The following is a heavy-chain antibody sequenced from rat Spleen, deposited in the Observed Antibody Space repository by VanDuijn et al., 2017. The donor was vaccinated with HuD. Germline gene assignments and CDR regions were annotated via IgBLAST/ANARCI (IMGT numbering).Heavy chain of an antibody. D-gene: IGHD5-1*01. CDR1: GFTFSDYF. CDR3: TTENCWFAY. CDR2: ISFDGTAT. J-gene: IGHJ3*01. Sequence: EVQLVESNGGLVQPGRSLRLSCAASGFTFSDYFMAWVRQAPTKGPEWVASISFDGTATYYRDSVRGRFTISRDDTKSSLYLKMNSLRSEDTATYYCTTENCWFAYWGQGTLVTVSP. V-gene: IGHV5-20*01.